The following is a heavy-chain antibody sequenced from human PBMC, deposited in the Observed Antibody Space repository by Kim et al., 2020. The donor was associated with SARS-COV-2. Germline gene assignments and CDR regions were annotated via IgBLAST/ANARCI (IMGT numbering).Heavy chain of an antibody. V-gene: IGHV3-66*02. D-gene: IGHD6-19*01. Sequence: GGSLRLSCAASGVTVSGNYMTWVRQAPGKGLEWVPVMYGAGSSAYAASVKGRFSSSRDTSRNTVYLHTNRVSAEDTALYYCATRSSGWNNWYFDLWGRGTLVTVSS. J-gene: IGHJ2*01. CDR2: MYGAGSS. CDR3: ATRSSGWNNWYFDL. CDR1: GVTVSGNY.